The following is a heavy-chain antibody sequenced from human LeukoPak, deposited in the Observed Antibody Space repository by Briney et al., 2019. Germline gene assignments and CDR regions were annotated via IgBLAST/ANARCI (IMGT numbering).Heavy chain of an antibody. D-gene: IGHD5-24*01. Sequence: PGGSLRLSCAASGFTFSSFCMHWVRQAPGKGLEWVAFIRFNGSNKYYTDSVKGRFTISRDNSKSTLSLQMNSLRREDTAVYYCARDLGMGTRVDFRGQGTLVTVSS. CDR1: GFTFSSFC. J-gene: IGHJ4*02. CDR2: IRFNGSNK. CDR3: ARDLGMGTRVDF. V-gene: IGHV3-30*02.